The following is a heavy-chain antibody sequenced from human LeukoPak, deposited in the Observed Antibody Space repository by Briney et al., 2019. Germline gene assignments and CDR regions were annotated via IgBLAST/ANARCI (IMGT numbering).Heavy chain of an antibody. CDR3: ARDLGASAFDI. CDR2: IYTSGST. CDR1: GGSISSYC. V-gene: IGHV4-4*07. J-gene: IGHJ3*02. D-gene: IGHD1-26*01. Sequence: KSSETLSLPCTVSGGSISSYCWSWIRQPAGKGLEWIGRIYTSGSTNYNPSLKSRVTISVDKSNNQFSLKLSSVTAADTAVYYCARDLGASAFDIWGQGTMVTVSS.